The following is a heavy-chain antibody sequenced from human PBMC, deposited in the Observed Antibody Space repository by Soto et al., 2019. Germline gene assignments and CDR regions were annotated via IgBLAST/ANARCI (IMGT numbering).Heavy chain of an antibody. D-gene: IGHD3-22*01. CDR3: AKDGGLTYYYDSSGFQH. J-gene: IGHJ1*01. CDR1: GFTFSSYG. V-gene: IGHV3-30*18. Sequence: LRLSCAASGFTFSSYGMHWVRQAPGKGLEWVAVISCDGSNKYYADSVKGRFTVSRDNSKNTLYLQMNSLRAEDTAVYYCAKDGGLTYYYDSSGFQHWGQGTLVTVS. CDR2: ISCDGSNK.